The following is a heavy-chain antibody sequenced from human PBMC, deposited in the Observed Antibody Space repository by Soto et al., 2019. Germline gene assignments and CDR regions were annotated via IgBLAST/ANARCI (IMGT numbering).Heavy chain of an antibody. J-gene: IGHJ6*02. CDR3: ARDRGPHETYEVRGASPGPHYYYAMDV. V-gene: IGHV1-8*01. CDR1: GYTFTSYD. D-gene: IGHD3-10*01. Sequence: ASVKVSCKASGYTFTSYDINWVRQATGQGLEWMGWMNPNSGNTGYAQKFQGRVTMTRNTSISTAYMELSSLRSEDTAVYYCARDRGPHETYEVRGASPGPHYYYAMDVWGQGTTVTVSS. CDR2: MNPNSGNT.